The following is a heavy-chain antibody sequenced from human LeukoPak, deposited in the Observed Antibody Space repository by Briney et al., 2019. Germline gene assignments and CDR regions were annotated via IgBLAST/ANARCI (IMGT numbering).Heavy chain of an antibody. J-gene: IGHJ4*02. Sequence: YWXGWVRQLPGKGREWMGIIYPGDSDTRYSPSCQGQVTISAEKSRRTAYLQWSSLKASDTAMYYCARHRAPRMVADFIDYWGQGTLVTVSS. D-gene: IGHD4/OR15-4a*01. CDR1: YW. CDR2: IYPGDSDT. V-gene: IGHV5-51*01. CDR3: ARHRAPRMVADFIDY.